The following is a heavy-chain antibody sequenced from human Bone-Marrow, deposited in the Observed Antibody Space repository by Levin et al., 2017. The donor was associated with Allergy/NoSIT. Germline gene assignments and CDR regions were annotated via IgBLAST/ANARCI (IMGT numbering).Heavy chain of an antibody. J-gene: IGHJ4*02. CDR1: GLTFKSFW. D-gene: IGHD5-24*01. Sequence: GGSLRLSCAASGLTFKSFWMHWVRQAPGKGLVWVSEINTDGRATDYADSVKGRFTISRDNAKDTLYLQMNSLTAEDTAVYYCVRGRGGNGFYYADYWGQGCLVTVSS. CDR3: VRGRGGNGFYYADY. V-gene: IGHV3-74*01. CDR2: INTDGRAT.